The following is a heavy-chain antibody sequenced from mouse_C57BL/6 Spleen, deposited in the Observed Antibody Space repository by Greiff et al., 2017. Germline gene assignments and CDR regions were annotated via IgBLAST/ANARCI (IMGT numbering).Heavy chain of an antibody. CDR3: ASHYDSMGSWFAY. CDR1: GYSITSGYY. Sequence: DVQLQESGPGLVKPSQSLSLTCSVTGYSITSGYYWNWIRQFPGNKLEWMGYISYDGSNNYNPSLKNRISITRDTSKNQFFLKLNSVTTEVTATYYGASHYDSMGSWFAYWGQGTLVTVSA. CDR2: ISYDGSN. V-gene: IGHV3-6*01. J-gene: IGHJ3*01. D-gene: IGHD2-4*01.